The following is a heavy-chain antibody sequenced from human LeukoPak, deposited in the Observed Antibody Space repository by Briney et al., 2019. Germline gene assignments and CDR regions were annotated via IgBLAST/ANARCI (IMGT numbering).Heavy chain of an antibody. D-gene: IGHD5/OR15-5a*01. J-gene: IGHJ6*03. CDR1: GGSISSGGYS. CDR3: ARVSSALLKYYYYYMDV. V-gene: IGHV4-30-2*01. CDR2: IYHSGST. Sequence: SETLSLTCAVSGGSISSGGYSWSWIRQPPGKGLEWIGYIYHSGSTYYNPSLKSRVTISVDRSKNQFSLKLSSVTAADTAVYYCARVSSALLKYYYYYMDVWGKGTTVTVSS.